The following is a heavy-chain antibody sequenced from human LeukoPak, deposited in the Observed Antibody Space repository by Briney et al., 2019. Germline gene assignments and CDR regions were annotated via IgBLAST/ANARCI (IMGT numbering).Heavy chain of an antibody. J-gene: IGHJ3*02. V-gene: IGHV4-39*07. Sequence: PSETLSLTCTVSGGSISSSSYYWGWIRQPPGKGLEWIGSIYYSGSTYYNPSLKSRVTISVDTSKNQFSLKLSSVTAADTAVYYCARGVAAARRPFDIWGQGTMVTVSS. CDR1: GGSISSSSYY. D-gene: IGHD6-6*01. CDR3: ARGVAAARRPFDI. CDR2: IYYSGST.